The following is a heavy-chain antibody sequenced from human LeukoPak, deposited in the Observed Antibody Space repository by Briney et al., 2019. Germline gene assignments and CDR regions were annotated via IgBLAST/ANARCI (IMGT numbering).Heavy chain of an antibody. Sequence: TGGSLRLSCAASGFTFNNFGIHWVRQAPGKGLEWMAVIWYDGSNKYYADSVKGRFTISRDNSRNTVYLQMNSLRAEDTAVYYCARGHYDYVWGSYRYHYFDYWGQGTLVTVSS. V-gene: IGHV3-33*01. CDR1: GFTFNNFG. J-gene: IGHJ4*02. CDR2: IWYDGSNK. CDR3: ARGHYDYVWGSYRYHYFDY. D-gene: IGHD3-16*02.